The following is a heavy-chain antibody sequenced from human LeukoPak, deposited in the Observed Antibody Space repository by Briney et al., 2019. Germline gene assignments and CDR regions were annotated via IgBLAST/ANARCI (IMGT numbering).Heavy chain of an antibody. J-gene: IGHJ5*02. V-gene: IGHV4-39*01. Sequence: SETLSLTCIVSGGPISSSSYYWGWIRQPPGKGLEWIGSIYSSGSTYYNPSLKSRLTISVDTSKNQFSLKLSSVTAADTAVYYCARHGGYSSSVGSNWFDPWGQGTLVTVSS. CDR2: IYSSGST. D-gene: IGHD6-6*01. CDR3: ARHGGYSSSVGSNWFDP. CDR1: GGPISSSSYY.